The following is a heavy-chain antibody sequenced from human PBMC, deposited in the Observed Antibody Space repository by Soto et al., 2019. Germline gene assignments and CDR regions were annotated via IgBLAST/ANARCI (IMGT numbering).Heavy chain of an antibody. J-gene: IGHJ6*02. CDR3: ARVPSPFDYYSAMDV. Sequence: QVQLRESGPGLVMPSQTLSLTCTVSGDSISSGNKYWSWIRQPPGKGLEWIGYIFSSGTTYYNPSLKSRPTMSLDASKNQFSLKLNSLTDADTAVYFCARVPSPFDYYSAMDVWGQGTTVTVSS. V-gene: IGHV4-30-4*01. CDR1: GDSISSGNKY. CDR2: IFSSGTT. D-gene: IGHD3-16*01.